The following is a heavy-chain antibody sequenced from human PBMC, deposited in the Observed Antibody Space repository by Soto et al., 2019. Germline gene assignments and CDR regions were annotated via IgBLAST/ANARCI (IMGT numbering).Heavy chain of an antibody. Sequence: EVQLVESGGGLVKPGGSLRLSCAASGFTFSSYSMNWVRQAPGKGLEWVSSISSSSSYIYYADSVKGRFTISRDNAKNTQYLQMNSLIAEYTAVYYCARGSMIPLEWIFTTGDYWGQGTLVTVSS. D-gene: IGHD3-3*01. CDR2: ISSSSSYI. CDR3: ARGSMIPLEWIFTTGDY. V-gene: IGHV3-21*01. J-gene: IGHJ4*02. CDR1: GFTFSSYS.